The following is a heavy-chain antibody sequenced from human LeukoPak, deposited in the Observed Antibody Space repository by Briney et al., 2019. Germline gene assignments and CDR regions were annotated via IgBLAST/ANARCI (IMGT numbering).Heavy chain of an antibody. CDR3: ARASYGSESPGPFYYGVDV. J-gene: IGHJ6*02. CDR1: GFTFSSYG. D-gene: IGHD3-10*01. V-gene: IGHV3-33*01. Sequence: GGSLRLSCAASGFTFSSYGMHWVRQAPGKGLEWVAVIWYDGSNKYYADSVKGRFTISRDNSRNTLYLQMNSLRAEDTAVYYCARASYGSESPGPFYYGVDVWGQGTTVTVSS. CDR2: IWYDGSNK.